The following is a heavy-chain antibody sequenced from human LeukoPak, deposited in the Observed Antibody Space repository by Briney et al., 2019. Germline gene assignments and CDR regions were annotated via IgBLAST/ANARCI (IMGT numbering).Heavy chain of an antibody. CDR2: ISGSGGGT. CDR1: GLTLSNYA. CDR3: AKRGVVIRVILVGFHKEAYYFDS. V-gene: IGHV3-23*01. Sequence: GGPLRHPCAASGLTLSNYAMSWVRQAPGKGQNRVAGISGSGGGTNYADSVKGRFTISRDDPKNTLYLQMNNLRADDTAVYFCAKRGVVIRVILVGFHKEAYYFDSWGQGALVTVSS. D-gene: IGHD3-22*01. J-gene: IGHJ4*02.